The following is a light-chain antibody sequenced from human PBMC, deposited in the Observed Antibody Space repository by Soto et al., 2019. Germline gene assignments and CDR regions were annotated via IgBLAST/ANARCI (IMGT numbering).Light chain of an antibody. V-gene: IGLV1-44*01. J-gene: IGLJ2*01. CDR1: SSNIGSNT. CDR2: SNN. Sequence: QSVLTQPPSASGTPGQRVTISCSGSSSNIGSNTVNWYQQLPGPAPKLLTHSNNQRPSGVPDRFSDSKSGTSASLAISGLQSEDEADYYCAAWDDSLNGVVFGGGTKLTVL. CDR3: AAWDDSLNGVV.